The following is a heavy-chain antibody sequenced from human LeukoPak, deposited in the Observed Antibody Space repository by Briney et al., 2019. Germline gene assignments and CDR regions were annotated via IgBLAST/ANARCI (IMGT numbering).Heavy chain of an antibody. D-gene: IGHD6-13*01. CDR1: GYTFTSYG. V-gene: IGHV1-18*01. CDR2: ISAYNGNT. J-gene: IGHJ5*02. Sequence: ASVKVSCKASGYTFTSYGISWVRQAPGQGLEWMGWISAYNGNTNYAQKLQGRVPMTTDTSTTTAYMELRSLRSDGTAVYYCARASSSWYLVGANWFDPWGQGTLVTVSS. CDR3: ARASSSWYLVGANWFDP.